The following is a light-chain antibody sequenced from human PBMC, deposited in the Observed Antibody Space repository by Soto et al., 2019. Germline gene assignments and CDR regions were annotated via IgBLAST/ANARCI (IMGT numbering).Light chain of an antibody. J-gene: IGLJ1*01. CDR3: SSYAGSSNV. CDR2: EVN. CDR1: SSDVGGYNY. Sequence: QSALTQPPSASGSPGQSVAISCTGTSSDVGGYNYVSWYQQHPGKAPKLMIYEVNKRPSGVPDRFSGSKSGNTASLTVSGLQAEDEADDYCSSYAGSSNVFGTGTKLTV. V-gene: IGLV2-8*01.